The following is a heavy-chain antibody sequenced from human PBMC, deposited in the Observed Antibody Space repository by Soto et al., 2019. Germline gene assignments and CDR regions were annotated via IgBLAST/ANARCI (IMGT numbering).Heavy chain of an antibody. CDR2: ISWNSGSI. V-gene: IGHV3-9*01. CDR3: AKGRAARLRNWFDP. Sequence: EVQLVESGGGLVQPGRSLRLSCAASGFTFDDYAMHWVRQAPGKGLEWVSGISWNSGSIGYADSVKGRFTISRDNAKNSLYLQMNSLRAEDTALYYCAKGRAARLRNWFDPWGQGTLVTVSS. CDR1: GFTFDDYA. D-gene: IGHD6-6*01. J-gene: IGHJ5*02.